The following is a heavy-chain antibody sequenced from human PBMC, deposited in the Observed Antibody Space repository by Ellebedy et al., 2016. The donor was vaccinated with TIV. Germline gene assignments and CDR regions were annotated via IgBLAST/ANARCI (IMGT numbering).Heavy chain of an antibody. CDR2: INHSGST. V-gene: IGHV4-34*01. CDR1: GGSFSGYY. D-gene: IGHD6-13*01. CDR3: GSQQLVFYYYYGMDV. J-gene: IGHJ6*02. Sequence: MPSETLSLTCAVYGGSFSGYYWSWIRQPPGKGLEWIGEINHSGSTNYNPSLKSRVTISVDTSKNQFSLKLSSVTAADTAVYYCGSQQLVFYYYYGMDVWGQGTTVTVSS.